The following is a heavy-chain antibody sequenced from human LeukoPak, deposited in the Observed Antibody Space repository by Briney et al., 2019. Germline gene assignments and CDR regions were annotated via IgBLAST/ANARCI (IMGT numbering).Heavy chain of an antibody. J-gene: IGHJ3*02. CDR2: IAGSGDST. D-gene: IGHD5-24*01. V-gene: IGHV3-23*01. Sequence: GGSLRLSCEASGFTFSSYIMSWVRQAPGKGLEWVSAIAGSGDSTYYADSVKGRFTISRDNSKNTLYLQMNSLRAEDTAVYYCAKNRDGYHAFDIWGQGTMVTVSS. CDR3: AKNRDGYHAFDI. CDR1: GFTFSSYI.